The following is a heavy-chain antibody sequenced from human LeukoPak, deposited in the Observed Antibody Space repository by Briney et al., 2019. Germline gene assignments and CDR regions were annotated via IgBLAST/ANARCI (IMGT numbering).Heavy chain of an antibody. V-gene: IGHV3-7*01. J-gene: IGHJ6*03. CDR2: IKQDGSEK. Sequence: PGGSLRLSCAASGFTFSTYWMSWVRQAPGKGLEWVANIKQDGSEKYYVDSVKGRFTISRDNAKNSLYLQMNSLRAEDTAVYYCARESYSPPDYYYYMDVWGKGTTVTVSS. CDR1: GFTFSTYW. D-gene: IGHD1-26*01. CDR3: ARESYSPPDYYYYMDV.